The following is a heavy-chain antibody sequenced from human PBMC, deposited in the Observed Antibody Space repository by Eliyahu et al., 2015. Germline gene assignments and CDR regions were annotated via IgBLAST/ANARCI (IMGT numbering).Heavy chain of an antibody. CDR3: AREVLHDYGDY. Sequence: QVQLVQSGAEVKKPGASVKVSCXAVGYTFTGYYMHWVRQAPGQGLEWMGWINPNSGGTKYAQKFQGRVTMTRDTSIRTVYMELSRLRSDDTAVYYCAREVLHDYGDYWGQGTLVTVSS. CDR2: INPNSGGT. J-gene: IGHJ4*02. V-gene: IGHV1-2*02. CDR1: GYTFTGYY.